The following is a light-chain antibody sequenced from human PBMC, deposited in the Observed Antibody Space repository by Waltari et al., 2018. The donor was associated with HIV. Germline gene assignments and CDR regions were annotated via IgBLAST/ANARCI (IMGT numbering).Light chain of an antibody. V-gene: IGKV3-15*01. J-gene: IGKJ1*01. Sequence: EIVMTQSPATLSVSLGERVTLSCRASQNVITNLAWYQQKPGQAPRLLIYGASTRATDIPSRFSGGESGTEFTLTIGSLQSEDSASYYCQQYNNWPRTFGQGTKVEVK. CDR2: GAS. CDR3: QQYNNWPRT. CDR1: QNVITN.